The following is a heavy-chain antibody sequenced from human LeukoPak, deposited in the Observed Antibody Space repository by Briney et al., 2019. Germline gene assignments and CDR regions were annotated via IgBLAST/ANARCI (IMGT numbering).Heavy chain of an antibody. D-gene: IGHD5-18*01. J-gene: IGHJ6*03. CDR1: GGSISSYY. CDR2: IYYSGST. Sequence: SETLSHTCTVSGGSISSYYWSWIRQPPGKGLEWIGYIYYSGSTNYNPSLKSRVTISVDTSKNQFSLKLTSVTAADTAVYYCARTTEGGYTYGYFYYYYMDVWGKGTTVTISS. CDR3: ARTTEGGYTYGYFYYYYMDV. V-gene: IGHV4-59*01.